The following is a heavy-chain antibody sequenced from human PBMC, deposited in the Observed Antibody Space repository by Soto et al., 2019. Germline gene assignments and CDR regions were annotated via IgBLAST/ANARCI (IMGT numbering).Heavy chain of an antibody. J-gene: IGHJ6*02. D-gene: IGHD4-17*01. V-gene: IGHV2-26*01. CDR3: ARMDGDYNYYGLDV. Sequence: SGPTLVNPTETLTLTCSVSGFSLTNGRMGVSWIRQPPGKALEWLAHFFSDAERSYSTSMESRLNMYKDSSGSQVVLTMTNMAPADTATYFCARMDGDYNYYGLDVWGHGIAVTVSS. CDR2: FFSDAER. CDR1: GFSLTNGRMG.